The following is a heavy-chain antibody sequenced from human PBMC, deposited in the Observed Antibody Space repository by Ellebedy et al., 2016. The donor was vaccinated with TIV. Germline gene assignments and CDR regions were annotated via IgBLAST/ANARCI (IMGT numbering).Heavy chain of an antibody. CDR3: ARVATVVTPTLGY. CDR2: MNPDSVNT. CDR1: RYTFTSYD. J-gene: IGHJ4*02. D-gene: IGHD4-23*01. V-gene: IGHV1-8*01. Sequence: AASVKVSCKASRYTFTSYDINWLRQATGQGLEWLGCMNPDSVNTGYGQKFQGRVTMTRSTSISTAYLELRSLRSEDTAVYYCARVATVVTPTLGYWGQGTLVTVSS.